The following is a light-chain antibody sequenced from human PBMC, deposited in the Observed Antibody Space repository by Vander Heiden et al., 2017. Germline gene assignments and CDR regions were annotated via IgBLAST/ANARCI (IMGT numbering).Light chain of an antibody. CDR1: QGIGIY. CDR3: QQYNNWPRT. CDR2: DAS. V-gene: IGKV3-15*01. J-gene: IGKJ1*01. Sequence: EAVLTQTPATLSVSPGERATLSCRASQGIGIYLAWYQQIPGQAPRLLIYDASVRAPGIPGRFSGGGSGTEFTLTISSLQSEDFAVYYCQQYNNWPRTFGQGTKVEIK.